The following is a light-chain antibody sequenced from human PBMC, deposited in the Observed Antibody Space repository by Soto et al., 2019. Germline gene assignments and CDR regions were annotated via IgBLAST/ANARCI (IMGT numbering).Light chain of an antibody. CDR3: QQYCSSPTLT. Sequence: ESVLTQSPSTLSLSPGERATLSCRASQSVSSNYLAWYQQKPGQAPRLLIYGASTRATGIPDRVSGSGSGTDFTLTISRLEPEDSAGYYCQQYCSSPTLTFGQGTKVDIK. CDR2: GAS. J-gene: IGKJ1*01. CDR1: QSVSSNY. V-gene: IGKV3-20*01.